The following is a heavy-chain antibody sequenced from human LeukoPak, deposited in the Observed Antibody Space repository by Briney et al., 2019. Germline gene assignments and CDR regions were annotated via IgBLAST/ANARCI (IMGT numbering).Heavy chain of an antibody. V-gene: IGHV3-48*03. CDR2: ISSSGSTI. CDR1: GFTFSSYE. J-gene: IGHJ3*02. CDR3: AKVKGLYYDSSGYQGFDI. Sequence: PGGSLRLSCAVSGFTFSSYEMNWVRQAPGKGLEWVSYISSSGSTIYYTDSVKGRFTISRDNAKNSLYLQMNSLRAEDMALYYCAKVKGLYYDSSGYQGFDIWGQGTMVTVSS. D-gene: IGHD3-22*01.